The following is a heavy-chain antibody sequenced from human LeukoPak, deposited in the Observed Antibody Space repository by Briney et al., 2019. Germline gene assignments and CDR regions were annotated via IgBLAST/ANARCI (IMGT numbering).Heavy chain of an antibody. CDR3: ARRSSVAFEI. Sequence: SETLSLTCAVYGGSFSGYYWSWIRQPPGKGLEWIGEINHSGSTNYNPSLKSRVTISVDTSKNQFSLKLSSVTAADTAVYYCARRSSVAFEIWGQGTMVTVSS. CDR1: GGSFSGYY. V-gene: IGHV4-34*01. J-gene: IGHJ3*02. CDR2: INHSGST. D-gene: IGHD3-10*01.